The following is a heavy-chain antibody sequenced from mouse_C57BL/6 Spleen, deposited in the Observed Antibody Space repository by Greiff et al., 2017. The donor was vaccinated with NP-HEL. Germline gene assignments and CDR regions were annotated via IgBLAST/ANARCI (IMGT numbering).Heavy chain of an antibody. CDR1: GFTFSDYY. D-gene: IGHD1-1*01. V-gene: IGHV5-12*01. Sequence: EVKLVESGGGLVQPGGSLKLSCAASGFTFSDYYMYWVRQTPEKRLEWVAYISNGGGSTYYPDTVKGRFPISRDNDKNTLYLQMSRLKSEDTAMYYCARRRGVYYYAGFAYWGQGTLVTVSA. CDR3: ARRRGVYYYAGFAY. CDR2: ISNGGGST. J-gene: IGHJ3*01.